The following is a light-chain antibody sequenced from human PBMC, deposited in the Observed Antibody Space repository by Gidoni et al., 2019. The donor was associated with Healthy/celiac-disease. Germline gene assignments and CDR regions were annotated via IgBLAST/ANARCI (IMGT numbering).Light chain of an antibody. CDR3: QQYYSYPWT. CDR2: AAS. Sequence: AIRMTQSPSSFSASTGDRVTITCRASQGISSYLAWHQQKPGKAPKLLIYAASTLQSGVPSRFSGSGSGTDFTLTISCLQSEDFATYYCQQYYSYPWTFXQXTKVEIK. CDR1: QGISSY. J-gene: IGKJ1*01. V-gene: IGKV1-8*01.